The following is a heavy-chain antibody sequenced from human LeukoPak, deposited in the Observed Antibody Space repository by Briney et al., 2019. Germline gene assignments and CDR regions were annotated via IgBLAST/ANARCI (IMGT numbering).Heavy chain of an antibody. CDR1: GFAFNTYA. V-gene: IGHV3-30*02. CDR3: AKHNPARGVFDN. D-gene: IGHD1-14*01. J-gene: IGHJ4*02. CDR2: IRYDRTNT. Sequence: GGSLRLSCAASGFAFNTYAMVWVRQAPGSGLEWVAFIRYDRTNTYYSDSVKGRFTISRDNSKDTLYLEVNSIRPEDTAVYYCAKHNPARGVFDNWGQGTLVTVSS.